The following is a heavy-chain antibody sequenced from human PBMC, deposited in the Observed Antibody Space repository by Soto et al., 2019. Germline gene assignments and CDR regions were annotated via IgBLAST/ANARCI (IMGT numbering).Heavy chain of an antibody. CDR1: GYSFTSYW. V-gene: IGHV5-10-1*01. Sequence: GESLKISCKGSGYSFTSYWISLVRQMPGKGLEWMGRIDPSDSYTNYSPSFQGHVTISADKSISTAYLQWSSLKASDTAMYYCARIWAYDSSGYYYGMDVWGQGTTVTVSS. J-gene: IGHJ6*02. CDR3: ARIWAYDSSGYYYGMDV. D-gene: IGHD3-22*01. CDR2: IDPSDSYT.